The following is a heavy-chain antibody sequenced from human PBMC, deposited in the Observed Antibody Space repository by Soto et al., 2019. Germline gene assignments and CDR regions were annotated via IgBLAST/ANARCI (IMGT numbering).Heavy chain of an antibody. Sequence: ASVKVSCKASGSTFTNYHLHWVRQAPGQGLEWMGIINPSGGTTNYAQKLQGRVTMTRDSSTNTVYMELSSLRSEDTAVYYCARDHNFQGLDYWGQGTLVTVSS. CDR3: ARDHNFQGLDY. J-gene: IGHJ4*02. CDR1: GSTFTNYH. V-gene: IGHV1-46*04. CDR2: INPSGGTT. D-gene: IGHD1-20*01.